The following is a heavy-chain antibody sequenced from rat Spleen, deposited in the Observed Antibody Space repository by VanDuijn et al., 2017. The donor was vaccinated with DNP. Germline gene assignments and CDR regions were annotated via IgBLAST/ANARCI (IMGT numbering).Heavy chain of an antibody. J-gene: IGHJ3*01. D-gene: IGHD1-2*01. CDR2: IKTGGGST. CDR1: GFTFSNYW. Sequence: EVQLMETGGGLVQPGGSLKLSCVASGFTFSNYWMYWIRQAPGKGLEWVASIKTGGGSTYYPDSVKGRFTISRDNAENTVYLQMNSLRSEDTATYYCARSTITAISNWFLYWGQGTLVTVSS. V-gene: IGHV5-58*01. CDR3: ARSTITAISNWFLY.